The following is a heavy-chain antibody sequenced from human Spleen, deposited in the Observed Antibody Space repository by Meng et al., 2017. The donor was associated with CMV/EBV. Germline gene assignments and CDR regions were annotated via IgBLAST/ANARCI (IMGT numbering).Heavy chain of an antibody. CDR2: IKEDGSEK. D-gene: IGHD4-11*01. CDR3: ARDYSNYEGY. J-gene: IGHJ4*02. V-gene: IGHV3-7*01. Sequence: GESLKISCAASGFTFSNYWMSWVRQAPGKGLEWVANIKEDGSEKYYVDSVKGRFTISRDNAKNSLYLQMNSLRAEDTAVYYCARDYSNYEGYWGQGTLVTVSS. CDR1: GFTFSNYW.